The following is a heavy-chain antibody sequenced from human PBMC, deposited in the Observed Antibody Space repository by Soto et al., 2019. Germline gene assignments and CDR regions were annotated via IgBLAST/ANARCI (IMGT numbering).Heavy chain of an antibody. CDR2: IGTAGDT. CDR3: ARPDCSSTSCYESNYYGMDV. V-gene: IGHV3-13*01. J-gene: IGHJ6*02. CDR1: GFTFSSYD. D-gene: IGHD2-2*01. Sequence: GGSLRLSCAASGFTFSSYDMHWVRQATGKGLEWVSAIGTAGDTYYPGSVKGRFTISRENAKNSLYLQMNSLRAGDTAVYYCARPDCSSTSCYESNYYGMDVWGQGTTVTVSS.